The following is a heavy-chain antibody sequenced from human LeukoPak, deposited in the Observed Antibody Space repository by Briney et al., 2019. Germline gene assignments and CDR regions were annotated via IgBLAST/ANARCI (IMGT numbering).Heavy chain of an antibody. Sequence: SVKVSCKASGGTFSSCAISWVRQAPGQGLEWMGRIIPIRGIANYAQKFQGRVTITADKSTSTAYMELSSLRSEDTAVYCCARYKDIVVVPAATDAFDIWGQGTMVTVSS. CDR1: GGTFSSCA. CDR2: IIPIRGIA. D-gene: IGHD2-2*01. J-gene: IGHJ3*02. CDR3: ARYKDIVVVPAATDAFDI. V-gene: IGHV1-69*04.